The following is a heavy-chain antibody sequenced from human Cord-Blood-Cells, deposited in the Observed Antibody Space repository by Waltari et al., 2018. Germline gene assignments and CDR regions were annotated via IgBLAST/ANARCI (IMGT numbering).Heavy chain of an antibody. V-gene: IGHV3-21*01. D-gene: IGHD6-13*01. CDR1: GFTFSSYS. Sequence: EVQLVESGGGLVKPGGSLRLSCAASGFTFSSYSMNWVRQAPGKGLEWVSSISSSSSYIYYADSVKGRFTISRDNAKNSLYLQMNSRRAEDTAVYYCARDSSSSWYYYYYGMDVWGQGTTVTVSS. CDR3: ARDSSSSWYYYYYGMDV. J-gene: IGHJ6*02. CDR2: ISSSSSYI.